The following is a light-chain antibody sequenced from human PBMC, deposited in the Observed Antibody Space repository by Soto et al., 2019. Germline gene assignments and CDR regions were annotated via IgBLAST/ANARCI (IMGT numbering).Light chain of an antibody. CDR1: QSVGSQ. CDR2: DAS. CDR3: QQRYSLFT. Sequence: EIVLTQSPATLSLSPGERATLSCRVSQSVGSQLAWYQQKPGQAPRLLIYDASNRATGIPARFSGSGSGTDFTLTINSLEPEDVALYFCQQRYSLFTFGEGPRWRSN. V-gene: IGKV3-11*01. J-gene: IGKJ4*01.